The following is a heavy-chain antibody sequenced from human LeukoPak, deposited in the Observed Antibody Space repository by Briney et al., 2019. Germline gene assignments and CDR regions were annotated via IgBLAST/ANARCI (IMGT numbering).Heavy chain of an antibody. D-gene: IGHD6-19*01. CDR2: IYYSGST. CDR1: GGSISSSSYY. CDR3: ARFYSSGWYWEY. V-gene: IGHV4-39*07. Sequence: SETLSLTCTVSGGSISSSSYYWGWIRQPPGKGLGWIGSIYYSGSTYYNPSLKSRVTISVDTSKNQFSLKLSSVTAADTAVYYCARFYSSGWYWEYWGQGTLVTVSS. J-gene: IGHJ4*02.